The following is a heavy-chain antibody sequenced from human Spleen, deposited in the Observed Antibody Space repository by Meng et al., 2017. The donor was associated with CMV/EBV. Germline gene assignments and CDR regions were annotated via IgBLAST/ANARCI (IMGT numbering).Heavy chain of an antibody. CDR2: IYSSGSTT. CDR1: GFSFSTYA. D-gene: IGHD3-16*01. V-gene: IGHV3-23*05. Sequence: GGSLRLSCVASGFSFSTYAMTWVRQAPGKGLEWVSVIYSSGSTTYYADSVEGRFTISRDNSKNTLYLQMNSLRAEDTAVYYCARARGGWGSYLGAFDIWGQGTMVTVSS. CDR3: ARARGGWGSYLGAFDI. J-gene: IGHJ3*02.